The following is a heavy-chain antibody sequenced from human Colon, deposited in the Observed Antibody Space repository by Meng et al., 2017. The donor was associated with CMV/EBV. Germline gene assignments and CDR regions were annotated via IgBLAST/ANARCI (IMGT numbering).Heavy chain of an antibody. CDR2: ISGSGGTT. Sequence: GESLKISCAASGFTFSDYYMSWIRQALGKGLEWVSYISGSGGTTDYADSVRGRFTISRDNAKNSLYLQMNSLRAEDTAVYYCAREPERGVEARGYWGQGTLVTVSS. CDR1: GFTFSDYY. D-gene: IGHD2-15*01. V-gene: IGHV3-11*04. J-gene: IGHJ4*02. CDR3: AREPERGVEARGY.